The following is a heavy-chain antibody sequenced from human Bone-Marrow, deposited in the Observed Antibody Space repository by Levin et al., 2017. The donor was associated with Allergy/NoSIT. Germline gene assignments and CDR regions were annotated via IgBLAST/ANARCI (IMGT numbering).Heavy chain of an antibody. V-gene: IGHV1-69*13. J-gene: IGHJ4*02. CDR1: GGSFSTYG. Sequence: SVKVSCKASGGSFSTYGISWVRQAPGQGLEWMGGIIPMFGTTNYEQKFQGRVTITADDSRSTAYMELSRLRSDDTAVYYCTRDGGGLGYWGQGTLVTVSS. D-gene: IGHD2-15*01. CDR2: IIPMFGTT. CDR3: TRDGGGLGY.